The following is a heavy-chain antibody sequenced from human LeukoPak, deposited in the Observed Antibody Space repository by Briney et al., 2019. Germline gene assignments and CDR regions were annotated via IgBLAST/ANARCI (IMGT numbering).Heavy chain of an antibody. Sequence: GGSLRLSCAASGFIFSSYWMSWVRQAPGKGLEWVANIKQDGSEKYYVDSVKGRFTISRDNAKNSLYLQMNSLRAEDTAVYYCARVPIVVVVAATGAYYYYMDVWGKGTTVTVSS. J-gene: IGHJ6*03. D-gene: IGHD2-15*01. CDR2: IKQDGSEK. CDR3: ARVPIVVVVAATGAYYYYMDV. V-gene: IGHV3-7*01. CDR1: GFIFSSYW.